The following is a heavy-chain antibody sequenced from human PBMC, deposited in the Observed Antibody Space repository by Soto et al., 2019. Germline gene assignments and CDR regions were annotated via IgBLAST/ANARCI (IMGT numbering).Heavy chain of an antibody. CDR1: GYTFSSYY. CDR2: INPSGDTT. D-gene: IGHD3-10*01. J-gene: IGHJ4*02. Sequence: QVQLVQSGAEVKKPGASVKVSCKASGYTFSSYYMHWVRQAPGHGLEWMGIINPSGDTTTYPQNFQGRVTMTWDTSTSTLYLELSSLRSEDTAVYYCARGDGYFGSGSTSYFDNWGQGTLVTVSS. CDR3: ARGDGYFGSGSTSYFDN. V-gene: IGHV1-46*01.